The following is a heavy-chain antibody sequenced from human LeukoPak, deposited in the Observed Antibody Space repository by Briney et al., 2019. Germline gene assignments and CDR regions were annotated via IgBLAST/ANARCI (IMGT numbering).Heavy chain of an antibody. CDR3: AKRPRYCSSTSCYEVDY. Sequence: HAGGSLRLSCAASGFTFSNKWMHWVRQAPGKGLEWVSAISGSGGSTYYADSVKGRFTISRDNSKNTLYLQMNSLRAEDTAVYYCAKRPRYCSSTSCYEVDYWGQGTLVTVSS. D-gene: IGHD2-2*01. CDR1: GFTFSNKW. V-gene: IGHV3-23*01. J-gene: IGHJ4*02. CDR2: ISGSGGST.